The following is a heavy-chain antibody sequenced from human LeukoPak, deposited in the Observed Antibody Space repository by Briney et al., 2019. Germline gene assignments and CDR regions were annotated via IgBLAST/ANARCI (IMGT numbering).Heavy chain of an antibody. CDR2: INSSGSTI. D-gene: IGHD3-22*01. Sequence: GGSLTLSCAASGFTFSSYEMNWVRQAPGKGLEWLSYINSSGSTIYYADSVKGRFTISNNNAKRSPFLQMNTITAEHTAFYSGASAGYVIAMIVVLDAFDISGQGTMVTVSS. CDR1: GFTFSSYE. CDR3: ASAGYVIAMIVVLDAFDI. J-gene: IGHJ3*02. V-gene: IGHV3-48*03.